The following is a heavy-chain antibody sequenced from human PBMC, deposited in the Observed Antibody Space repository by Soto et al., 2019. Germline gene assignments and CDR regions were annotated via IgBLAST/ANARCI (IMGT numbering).Heavy chain of an antibody. Sequence: GGSLRLSCAASGFTFSSYGMHWVRQAPGKGLEWVAVISYDGSNKYYADSVKGRFTISRDNSKNTLYLQMNSLRAEDTAVYYCAKEGGWSCSSTSCYHYYYYYGMDVWGKGTTVTVSP. CDR2: ISYDGSNK. J-gene: IGHJ6*04. D-gene: IGHD2-2*01. CDR3: AKEGGWSCSSTSCYHYYYYYGMDV. CDR1: GFTFSSYG. V-gene: IGHV3-30*18.